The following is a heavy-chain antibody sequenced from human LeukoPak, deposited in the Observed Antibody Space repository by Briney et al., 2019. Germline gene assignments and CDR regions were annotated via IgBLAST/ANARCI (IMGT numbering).Heavy chain of an antibody. Sequence: PSETLSLTCAVYGGSFSGYYWSWIRQPPGKGLEWIGEINHSGSTNYNPSLKSRVTISVDRSKNQFSLKLSSVTAADTAVYYCARGDYYDSSGYYSSWGQGTLVTVSS. V-gene: IGHV4-34*01. D-gene: IGHD3-22*01. J-gene: IGHJ5*02. CDR1: GGSFSGYY. CDR3: ARGDYYDSSGYYSS. CDR2: INHSGST.